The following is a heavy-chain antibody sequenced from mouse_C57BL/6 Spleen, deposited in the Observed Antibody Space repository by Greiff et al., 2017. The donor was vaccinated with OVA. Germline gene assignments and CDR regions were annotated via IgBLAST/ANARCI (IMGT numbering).Heavy chain of an antibody. J-gene: IGHJ3*01. CDR1: GFTFSSYA. D-gene: IGHD2-4*01. V-gene: IGHV5-4*03. CDR3: ARGDYDYDVGFAY. CDR2: ISDGGSYT. Sequence: EVKLVESGGGLVKPGGSLKLSCAASGFTFSSYAMSWVRQTPEKRLEWVATISDGGSYTYYPDNVKGRFTISRDNAKNNLYLQMSPLKSEDTAMYYCARGDYDYDVGFAYWGQGTLVTVSA.